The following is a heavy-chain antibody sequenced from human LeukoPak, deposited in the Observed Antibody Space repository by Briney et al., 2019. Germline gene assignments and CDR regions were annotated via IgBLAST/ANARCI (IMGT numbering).Heavy chain of an antibody. V-gene: IGHV3-23*01. J-gene: IGHJ4*02. D-gene: IGHD5-18*01. Sequence: GGSLRLSCAASGFTFSSYAMSWVRQAPGKGLEWVSAISGSGGSTYYADSVKGRFTISRDNSKNTLYLQMNGLRAEDTAVYYCASLPTAHSYGPYWGQGTLVTVSS. CDR2: ISGSGGST. CDR1: GFTFSSYA. CDR3: ASLPTAHSYGPY.